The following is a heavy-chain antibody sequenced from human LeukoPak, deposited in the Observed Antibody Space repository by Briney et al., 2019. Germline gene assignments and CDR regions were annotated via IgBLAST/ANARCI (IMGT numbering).Heavy chain of an antibody. V-gene: IGHV4-34*01. CDR2: TNHSENT. CDR3: ARTRMVMATMLPDAFDI. J-gene: IGHJ3*02. CDR1: GAYLSGYY. Sequence: SETLSLTCAFYGAYLSGYYWSWIRQPPGKGLQWIGETNHSENTNYNPSLKSRVTISADTSKNQFSLKLRSVTAADTAVYYCARTRMVMATMLPDAFDIWGQGTMVTVSS. D-gene: IGHD5-24*01.